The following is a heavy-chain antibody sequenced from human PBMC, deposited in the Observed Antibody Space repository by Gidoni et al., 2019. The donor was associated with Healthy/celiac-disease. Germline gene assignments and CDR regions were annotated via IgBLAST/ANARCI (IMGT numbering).Heavy chain of an antibody. J-gene: IGHJ6*02. CDR2: ISSSSSYI. CDR1: GFTFSSYS. D-gene: IGHD3-10*01. V-gene: IGHV3-21*01. Sequence: EVQLVESGGGLVKPGGSLRLSCAASGFTFSSYSMNWVRQAPGKGLEWVSSISSSSSYIYYADSVKGRFTISRDNAKNSLYLQMNSLRAEDTAVYYCAREGITMVRGAHFGMDVWGQGTTVTVSS. CDR3: AREGITMVRGAHFGMDV.